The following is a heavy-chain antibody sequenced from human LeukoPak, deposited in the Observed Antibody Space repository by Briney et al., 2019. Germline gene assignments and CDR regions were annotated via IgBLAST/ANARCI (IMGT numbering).Heavy chain of an antibody. CDR1: GFTFSSYS. D-gene: IGHD1-26*01. J-gene: IGHJ4*02. V-gene: IGHV3-53*01. CDR2: IYSGGST. CDR3: ARDRYSGSYYLDY. Sequence: GGSMRLSCAASGFTFSSYSMNWVRQAPGKGLETVSVIYSGGSTYYADSVKGRFTISRDNSKNTLYLQMNSLRAEDTAVYYCARDRYSGSYYLDYWGQGTLVTVSS.